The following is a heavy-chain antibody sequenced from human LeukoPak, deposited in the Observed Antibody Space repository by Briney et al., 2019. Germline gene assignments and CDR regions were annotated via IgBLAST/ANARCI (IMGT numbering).Heavy chain of an antibody. D-gene: IGHD3-22*01. CDR1: GYTFTDYY. Sequence: ASVKVSCKASGYTFTDYYMHWVRQAPGQGLEWMGWINPNSGGTNYAQKFQGRVTMTRDTSISTAYMELSRLRSDDTAVYYCARGVDTMIVVAPPRDYYMDVWGKGTTVTVSS. V-gene: IGHV1-2*02. CDR2: INPNSGGT. J-gene: IGHJ6*03. CDR3: ARGVDTMIVVAPPRDYYMDV.